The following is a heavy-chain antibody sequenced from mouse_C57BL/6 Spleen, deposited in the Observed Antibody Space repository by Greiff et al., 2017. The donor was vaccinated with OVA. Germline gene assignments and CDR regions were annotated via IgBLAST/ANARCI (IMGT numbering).Heavy chain of an antibody. D-gene: IGHD3-3*01. J-gene: IGHJ4*01. V-gene: IGHV1-82*01. CDR2: IYPGDGDT. CDR3: ARRDVGYAMDY. Sequence: QVQLQQSGPELVKPGASVKISCKASGYAFSSSWMNWVKQRPGKGLEWIGRIYPGDGDTNYNGKFKGKATMTADKASSTAYMQLSRRTSEDAAVYVCARRDVGYAMDYWGQGTSVTVSS. CDR1: GYAFSSSW.